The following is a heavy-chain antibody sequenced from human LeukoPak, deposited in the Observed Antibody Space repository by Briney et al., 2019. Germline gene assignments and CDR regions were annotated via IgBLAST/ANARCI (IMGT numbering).Heavy chain of an antibody. V-gene: IGHV3-64D*09. CDR2: ISSNGVNT. CDR3: ATTHHYYDSSGFYYSSDAFDI. CDR1: GFTFSSSA. J-gene: IGHJ3*02. Sequence: GGSLRLSCSGSGFTFSSSAMHWVRQAPGKGLEYVSSISSNGVNTYYADSVKGRFTISRDNSKNTLYLQMSSLRPEDTAVYYCATTHHYYDSSGFYYSSDAFDIWGQGTLVTVSS. D-gene: IGHD3-22*01.